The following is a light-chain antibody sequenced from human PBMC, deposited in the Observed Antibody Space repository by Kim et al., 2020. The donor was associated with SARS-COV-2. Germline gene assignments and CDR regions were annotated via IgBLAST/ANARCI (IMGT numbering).Light chain of an antibody. V-gene: IGLV1-40*01. Sequence: SVTITCTGSSSKTGPGSDVPWYQQLTGTAAPLLIYGNRNRPPGVPARFSGSTSATTGSLATTGVPAADEAAYYCQSSHGSLSVVVFGGGTQLTVL. CDR1: SSKTGPGSD. J-gene: IGLJ2*01. CDR3: QSSHGSLSVVV. CDR2: GNR.